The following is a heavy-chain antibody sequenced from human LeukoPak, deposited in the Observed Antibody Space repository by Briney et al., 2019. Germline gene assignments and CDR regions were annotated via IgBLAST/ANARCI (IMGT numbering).Heavy chain of an antibody. D-gene: IGHD6-13*01. CDR1: GFTFSSYA. CDR2: INDSGGNT. Sequence: PGGSLRLSCAASGFTFSSYAMSWVRQAPGKGLEWVSSINDSGGNTYYADSVKGRFTISRDNAKNSLYLQMNSLRAEDTAVYYCARDQSYSSSWYTPYWSFDYWGQGTLVTVSS. V-gene: IGHV3-23*01. J-gene: IGHJ4*02. CDR3: ARDQSYSSSWYTPYWSFDY.